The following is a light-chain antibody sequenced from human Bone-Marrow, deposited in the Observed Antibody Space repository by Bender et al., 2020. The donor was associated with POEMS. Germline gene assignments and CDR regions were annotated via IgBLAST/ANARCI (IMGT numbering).Light chain of an antibody. CDR3: QSWGSNTAV. CDR1: KLGEEY. V-gene: IGLV3-1*01. Sequence: SYELTQLPSVSVSPGQTATITCSGEKLGEEYACWYQQKPGQSPVVVIYQDTKRPSGIPERFSGSTSGNTASLNISGTQTMDEADYYCQSWGSNTAVFGGGTKLTVL. J-gene: IGLJ2*01. CDR2: QDT.